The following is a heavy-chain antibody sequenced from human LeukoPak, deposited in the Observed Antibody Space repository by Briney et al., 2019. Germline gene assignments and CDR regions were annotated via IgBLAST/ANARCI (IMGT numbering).Heavy chain of an antibody. CDR1: GVSFSGYY. D-gene: IGHD2-15*01. CDR3: ARVLPTEGYCSGGSCSSDAFDI. CDR2: INHSGST. Sequence: SETLSLTCAVYGVSFSGYYWSWIRQPPGKGLEWIGEINHSGSTNYNPSLKSRVTISVDTSKNQFSLKLSSVTAADTAVYYCARVLPTEGYCSGGSCSSDAFDIWGQGTMVTVSS. J-gene: IGHJ3*02. V-gene: IGHV4-34*01.